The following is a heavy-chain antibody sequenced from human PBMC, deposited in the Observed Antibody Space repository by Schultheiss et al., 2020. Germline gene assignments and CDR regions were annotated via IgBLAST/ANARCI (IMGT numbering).Heavy chain of an antibody. V-gene: IGHV4-61*08. J-gene: IGHJ4*02. CDR2: IFDSGST. CDR3: ARGYYYDTTGYYYFDS. CDR1: GGSISSGGYY. D-gene: IGHD3-16*01. Sequence: SETLSLTCTVSGGSISSGGYYWSWIRQPPGKGLEWIAYIFDSGSTNYNPSLKSRVTISVDTSKNQFSLRLRSVTAADTAMYYCARGYYYDTTGYYYFDSWGQGTLVTVSS.